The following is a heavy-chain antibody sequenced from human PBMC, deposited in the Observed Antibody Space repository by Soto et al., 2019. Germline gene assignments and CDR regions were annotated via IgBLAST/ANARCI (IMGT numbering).Heavy chain of an antibody. Sequence: EVQLVESGGGLVQPGGSLRLSCAASGFKFDDYAMHWVRQAPGKGLEWVSGISWKSGDINYADSVKGRFTISRDNAKNPLFLQMNNLGADDNALYFLVKEKVPTFLHAFDIWGQGTMVTVSS. D-gene: IGHD3-16*01. CDR1: GFKFDDYA. CDR2: ISWKSGDI. CDR3: VKEKVPTFLHAFDI. J-gene: IGHJ3*02. V-gene: IGHV3-9*01.